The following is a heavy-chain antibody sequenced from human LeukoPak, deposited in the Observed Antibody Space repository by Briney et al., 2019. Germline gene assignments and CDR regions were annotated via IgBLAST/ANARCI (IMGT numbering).Heavy chain of an antibody. V-gene: IGHV3-48*04. J-gene: IGHJ4*02. D-gene: IGHD5-18*01. Sequence: GGSLRLSCTASGFTFSSYAMSWVRQAPGKGLEWVSYISSSGSTIYYADSVKGRFTISRDNAKNSLYLQMNSLRAEDTAVYYCARPTYVDTAMVTGTGYWGQGTLVTVSS. CDR1: GFTFSSYA. CDR3: ARPTYVDTAMVTGTGY. CDR2: ISSSGSTI.